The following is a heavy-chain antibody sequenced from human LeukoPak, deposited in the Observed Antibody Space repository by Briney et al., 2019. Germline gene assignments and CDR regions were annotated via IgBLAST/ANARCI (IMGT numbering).Heavy chain of an antibody. Sequence: GASVKVSCKASGYTFTGYYMHWVRQAPGQERAWMGWINPNSGGTNYAQKFQGRVTMTRDTSISTAYMELSRLRSDDTAVYYCARGRVGASWFDPWGQGTLVTVSS. D-gene: IGHD1-26*01. CDR2: INPNSGGT. CDR3: ARGRVGASWFDP. J-gene: IGHJ5*02. CDR1: GYTFTGYY. V-gene: IGHV1-2*02.